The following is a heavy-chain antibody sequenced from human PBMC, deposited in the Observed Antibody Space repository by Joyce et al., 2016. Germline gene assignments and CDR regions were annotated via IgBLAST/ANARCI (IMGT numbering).Heavy chain of an antibody. CDR3: AREARMQLTYYYFGLDV. CDR2: INQEGSEK. Sequence: EVQLVESGGRLVQPGGSLRLSCAASGFMFSCYWMIWVRQAPGKGLEWVANINQEGSEKNYVDSVKGRFTISRDNAKKSLYLQMNSLRAEDTAVYYCAREARMQLTYYYFGLDVWGQGTTVVVSS. D-gene: IGHD5-18*01. J-gene: IGHJ6*02. V-gene: IGHV3-7*01. CDR1: GFMFSCYW.